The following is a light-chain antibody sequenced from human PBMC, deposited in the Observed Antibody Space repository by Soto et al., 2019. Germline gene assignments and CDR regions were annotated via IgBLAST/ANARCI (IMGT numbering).Light chain of an antibody. V-gene: IGKV3D-15*01. CDR2: GAS. CDR3: QQYDNWPLT. Sequence: EIVLIQSPATLSLSPGERATLSCRASQSVGSYLAWYQHKPGQAPRLLIYGASTRATGIPVRFSGSGSGTEFTLTISSLQSEDFAIYYCQQYDNWPLTFGGGTKVDIK. CDR1: QSVGSY. J-gene: IGKJ4*01.